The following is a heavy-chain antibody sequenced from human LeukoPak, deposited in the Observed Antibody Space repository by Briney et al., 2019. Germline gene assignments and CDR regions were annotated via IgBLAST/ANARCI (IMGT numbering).Heavy chain of an antibody. Sequence: PSETLSLTCTVSGGSITSYYWSWIRQPPGKGLEWIGYIYYSGSTNYNPSLKNRVTISVDTSKNQFSLKLSSVTAADTAVYYCARAPPNWGSWRYFDYWGQGTLVTVS. V-gene: IGHV4-59*01. CDR2: IYYSGST. CDR3: ARAPPNWGSWRYFDY. J-gene: IGHJ4*02. D-gene: IGHD7-27*01. CDR1: GGSITSYY.